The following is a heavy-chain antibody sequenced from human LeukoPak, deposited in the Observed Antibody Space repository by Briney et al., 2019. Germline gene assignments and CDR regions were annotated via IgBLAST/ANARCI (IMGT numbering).Heavy chain of an antibody. D-gene: IGHD1-26*01. V-gene: IGHV1-2*02. CDR2: INPNSGGT. CDR1: GYTFTGYY. CDR3: ARASSGRELYSPSDY. Sequence: GASVKVSCKASGYTFTGYYMHRVRQAPGHGLKWMGWINPNSGGTNYAQKFQGRVTMTRDTSISTAYMELSRLRSDDTAVYYCARASSGRELYSPSDYWGQGTLVTVSS. J-gene: IGHJ4*02.